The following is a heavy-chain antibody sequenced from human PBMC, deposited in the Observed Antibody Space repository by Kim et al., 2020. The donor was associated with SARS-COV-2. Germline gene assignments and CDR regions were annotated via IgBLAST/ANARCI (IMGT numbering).Heavy chain of an antibody. CDR1: GYTFTSYD. CDR3: ARPPIVVVPAANRAYYYYYVMDV. V-gene: IGHV1-8*01. CDR2: MNPNSGNT. D-gene: IGHD2-2*01. Sequence: ASVKVSCKASGYTFTSYDINWVRQATGQGLEWMGWMNPNSGNTGYAQKFQGRVTMTRNTSISTAYMELSSLRSEDTAVYYCARPPIVVVPAANRAYYYYYVMDVWGQGTTVTVSS. J-gene: IGHJ6*02.